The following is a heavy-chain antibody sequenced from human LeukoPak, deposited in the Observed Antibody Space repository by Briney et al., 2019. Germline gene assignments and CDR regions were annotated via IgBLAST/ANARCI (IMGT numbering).Heavy chain of an antibody. J-gene: IGHJ4*02. D-gene: IGHD1-14*01. CDR3: ARATTYYFDY. Sequence: SETLSLTCTVSGGSISSYYWSWIRQPPGKGLEWIGYIYYSGSTNYNPSLKSRVTISVDTSKNQFSLKLSSVTAADTAVYYCARATTYYFDYWGQGALVTVSS. CDR1: GGSISSYY. V-gene: IGHV4-59*01. CDR2: IYYSGST.